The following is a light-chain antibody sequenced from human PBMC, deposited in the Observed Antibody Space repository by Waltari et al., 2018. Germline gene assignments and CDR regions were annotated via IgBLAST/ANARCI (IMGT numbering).Light chain of an antibody. V-gene: IGKV3-20*01. CDR2: ETS. Sequence: EIVLTQSPGTLSSSPGETLNISCRSSQSLNQKSLAWYRHKPGQAPRLLMYETSVTATGIPDGVRGSGCGTDFTLTISRLEPEDFAMYYCQHYSRSATFGPGTKVEMK. CDR3: QHYSRSAT. J-gene: IGKJ3*01. CDR1: QSLNQKS.